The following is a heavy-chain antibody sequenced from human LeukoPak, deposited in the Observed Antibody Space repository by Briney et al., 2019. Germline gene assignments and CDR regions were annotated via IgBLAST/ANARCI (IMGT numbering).Heavy chain of an antibody. Sequence: GGSLRLSCAAFGFSFRTFAMSWIRQAPGKGLEWVSAISSSGDNTYYADSVRGRFTISRDNSKNTVYLQMNSLRAEDTAVYYCANSNTYYYDSGSSFDFWGREPWSPSPQ. CDR1: GFSFRTFA. J-gene: IGHJ4*02. D-gene: IGHD3-10*01. V-gene: IGHV3-23*01. CDR2: ISSSGDNT. CDR3: ANSNTYYYDSGSSFDF.